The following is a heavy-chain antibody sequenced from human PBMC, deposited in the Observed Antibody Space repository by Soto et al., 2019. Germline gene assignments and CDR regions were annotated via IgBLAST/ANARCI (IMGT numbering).Heavy chain of an antibody. Sequence: GGSLRLSCAASGFTFSSYGMHWVRQAPGKGLEWVAVIWYDGSNKYYADSVKGRFTISRDNSKNTLYLQMNSLRTEDTAVYYCAREMVGKFFDYWGQGALVTVSS. D-gene: IGHD3-16*01. CDR2: IWYDGSNK. J-gene: IGHJ4*02. CDR1: GFTFSSYG. CDR3: AREMVGKFFDY. V-gene: IGHV3-33*01.